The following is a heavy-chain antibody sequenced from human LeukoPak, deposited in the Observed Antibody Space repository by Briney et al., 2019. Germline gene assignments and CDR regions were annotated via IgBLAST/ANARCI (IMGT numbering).Heavy chain of an antibody. CDR3: ARGIAAAGLYYFDY. CDR2: IGTAGDP. D-gene: IGHD6-13*01. J-gene: IGHJ4*02. CDR1: GFTFSGYD. V-gene: IGHV3-13*05. Sequence: PGGSLRLSCAASGFTFSGYDMHWVRQATGKGLEWVSAIGTAGDPYYPGSVKGRFTISRENAKNSLYLQMNSLRAGDTAVYYCARGIAAAGLYYFDYWGQGTLVTVSS.